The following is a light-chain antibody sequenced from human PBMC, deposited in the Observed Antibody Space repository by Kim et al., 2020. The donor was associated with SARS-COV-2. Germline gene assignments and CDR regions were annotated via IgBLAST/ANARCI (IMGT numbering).Light chain of an antibody. Sequence: DIQMTQSPSSLSASVGDRVTITCRASQDIRNDLGWYQQNPGRAPKRLIYGASSLQSGVPSRFSGSGSGTEFTLTISSVQPEDFATYICLQHSTYPSTIGRRTRLEIK. CDR3: LQHSTYPST. J-gene: IGKJ5*01. V-gene: IGKV1-17*01. CDR2: GAS. CDR1: QDIRND.